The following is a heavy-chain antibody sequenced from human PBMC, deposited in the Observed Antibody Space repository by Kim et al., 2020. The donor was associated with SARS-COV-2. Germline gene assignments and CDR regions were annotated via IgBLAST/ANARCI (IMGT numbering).Heavy chain of an antibody. CDR1: GFTFSSYA. D-gene: IGHD3-22*01. Sequence: GGSLRLSCAASGFTFSSYAMHWVRQAPGKGLEWVAVISYDGSNKYYADSVKGRFTISRDNSKNTLYLQMNSLRAEDTAVYYCATPMGPGYYDSSFDYWG. V-gene: IGHV3-30-3*01. CDR3: ATPMGPGYYDSSFDY. CDR2: ISYDGSNK. J-gene: IGHJ4*01.